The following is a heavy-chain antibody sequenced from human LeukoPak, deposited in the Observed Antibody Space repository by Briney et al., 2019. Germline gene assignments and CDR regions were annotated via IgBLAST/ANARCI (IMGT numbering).Heavy chain of an antibody. D-gene: IGHD3-10*01. CDR2: IHYSEST. CDR1: GGSVSSFH. V-gene: IGHV4-59*02. J-gene: IGHJ5*02. CDR3: ARVPSSELWFGEFNWFDP. Sequence: SETLSLTCTVSGGSVSSFHWSWIRQPPGKGLEWIGEIHYSESTNYNPSLKSRVTISLDTSKNQFSLKLSSVTAADTAVYYCARVPSSELWFGEFNWFDPWGQGTLSPSPQ.